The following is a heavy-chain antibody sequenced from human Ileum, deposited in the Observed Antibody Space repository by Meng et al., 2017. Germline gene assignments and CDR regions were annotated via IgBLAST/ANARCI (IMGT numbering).Heavy chain of an antibody. CDR1: GGSSSGDY. CDR3: ARGREQQHVRGFGY. D-gene: IGHD6-13*01. V-gene: IGHV4-34*01. Sequence: GELQGRGGGLLKLSEPWSVTAAVYGGSSSGDYCSWLRQPPGKGLEWIGEINHSGNTNYNPALKSRVTLSLDTSKNNFSLNLTSVTAADTAVYYCARGREQQHVRGFGYWGQGTVVTVSS. CDR2: INHSGNT. J-gene: IGHJ4*02.